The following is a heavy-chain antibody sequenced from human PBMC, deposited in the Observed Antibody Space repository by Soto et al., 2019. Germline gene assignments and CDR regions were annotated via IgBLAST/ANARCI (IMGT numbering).Heavy chain of an antibody. Sequence: GGSLRLSCAASGFTFSNAWMSWVRQAPGKGLEWVGRIKSKTDGGTTDYAAPVKGRFTISRDDSKNTLYLQMNILKTEDTAVYYCTTEGSGSYYYYYGMDVWGQGTTVTVSS. CDR1: GFTFSNAW. CDR3: TTEGSGSYYYYYGMDV. J-gene: IGHJ6*02. D-gene: IGHD1-26*01. V-gene: IGHV3-15*01. CDR2: IKSKTDGGTT.